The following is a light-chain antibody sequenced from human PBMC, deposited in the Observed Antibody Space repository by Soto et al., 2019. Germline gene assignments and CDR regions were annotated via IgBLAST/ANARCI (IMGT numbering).Light chain of an antibody. J-gene: IGLJ2*01. CDR2: EVS. Sequence: QSVLTQPASVSGSPGQSITISCTGTSSDVGNSNSVSWYQQHSGKAPKLIIYEVSSQPSGVSNRLSASKSGNTASLTISGLQAEDEADYYCCSYTSSTTVIFGGGTKLTVL. CDR3: CSYTSSTTVI. CDR1: SSDVGNSNS. V-gene: IGLV2-14*01.